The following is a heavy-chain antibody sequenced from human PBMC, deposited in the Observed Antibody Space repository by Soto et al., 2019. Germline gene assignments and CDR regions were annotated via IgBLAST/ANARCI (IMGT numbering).Heavy chain of an antibody. J-gene: IGHJ4*02. CDR1: GFTFSSYA. D-gene: IGHD2-2*01. Sequence: QVRLVESGGGVVQPGRSLRLSCAASGFTFSSYAMHWVRQAPGKGLEWVAVISYDGSNKYYADSVKGRFTISRDNSKNSLYLQMNSLRAEDMAVYYGDYYCISTSCSHWGQGTLVTVSS. CDR3: DYYCISTSCSH. CDR2: ISYDGSNK. V-gene: IGHV3-30-3*01.